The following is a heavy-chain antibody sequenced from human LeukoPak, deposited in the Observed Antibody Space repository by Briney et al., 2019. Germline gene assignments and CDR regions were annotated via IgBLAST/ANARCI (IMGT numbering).Heavy chain of an antibody. Sequence: SETLSLTCGVSGYSIRSGYYWGWIRQPPGKGLEWIGSIHHRGTTYYNPSLKSRVTISVDTSKNQFSLKLSSVTAADTAVYYCARRGDDFWSGYHIDYWGQGTLVTVSS. D-gene: IGHD3-3*01. J-gene: IGHJ4*02. CDR2: IHHRGTT. CDR3: ARRGDDFWSGYHIDY. V-gene: IGHV4-38-2*01. CDR1: GYSIRSGYY.